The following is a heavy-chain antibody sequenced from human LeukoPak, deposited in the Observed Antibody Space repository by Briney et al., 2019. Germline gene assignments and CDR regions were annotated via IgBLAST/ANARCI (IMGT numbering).Heavy chain of an antibody. D-gene: IGHD3-16*02. V-gene: IGHV4-59*01. CDR2: INYSGST. CDR1: GGSLSNYY. CDR3: ARARDYVWGSYRYWYFDL. Sequence: PSETLSLTCTVSGGSLSNYYWSWIRQPPGKGLEWIGYINYSGSTNYIPSLKSRVSISVDTSKNQFSLNLSSVTAADTAVYYCARARDYVWGSYRYWYFDLWGRGTLVTVSS. J-gene: IGHJ2*01.